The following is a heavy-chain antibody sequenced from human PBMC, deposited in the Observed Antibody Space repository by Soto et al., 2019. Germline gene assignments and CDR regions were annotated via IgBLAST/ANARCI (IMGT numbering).Heavy chain of an antibody. V-gene: IGHV1-69*02. CDR2: IIPILGIA. Sequence: QVQLVQSGAELKKPGSSVKVSCKASGGTFSSYTISWVRQAPGQGLEWMGRIIPILGIANYAQKFQGRVTITADKSTSTAYMELSSLSSEDTAVYYCSSDEERYCSGGSCYRLFYGMDVWGQGTTVTVSS. CDR1: GGTFSSYT. J-gene: IGHJ6*02. D-gene: IGHD2-15*01. CDR3: SSDEERYCSGGSCYRLFYGMDV.